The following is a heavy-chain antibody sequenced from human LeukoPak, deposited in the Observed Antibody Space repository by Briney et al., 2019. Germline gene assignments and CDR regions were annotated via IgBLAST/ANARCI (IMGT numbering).Heavy chain of an antibody. CDR2: ISASGGNT. CDR3: ARGGDYGVKIDY. J-gene: IGHJ4*02. V-gene: IGHV3-23*01. D-gene: IGHD4-17*01. Sequence: GGSLRLSCVTSGFSFSSYWMTWVRQAPGKGLEWFSSISASGGNTYYADSVKGRFTISRDNSKNTLYLQMNSLRAEDTAIYYCARGGDYGVKIDYWGQGTLVTVSS. CDR1: GFSFSSYW.